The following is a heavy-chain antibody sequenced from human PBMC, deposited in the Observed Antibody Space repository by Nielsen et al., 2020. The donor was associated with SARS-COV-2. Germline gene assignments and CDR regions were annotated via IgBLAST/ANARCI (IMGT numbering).Heavy chain of an antibody. CDR2: IGGNGRNI. V-gene: IGHV3-11*01. CDR3: ARVIPGLGFDY. D-gene: IGHD2-21*01. J-gene: IGHJ4*02. Sequence: WIRQPPGKALEWLSYIGGNGRNIFYADSVKGRFTISRDNAKNSLYLQMNSLRAEDTAVYYCARVIPGLGFDYWGQGTLVTVSS.